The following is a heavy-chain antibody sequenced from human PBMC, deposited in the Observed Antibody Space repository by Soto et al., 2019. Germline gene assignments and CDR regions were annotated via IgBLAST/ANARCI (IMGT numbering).Heavy chain of an antibody. CDR1: GGSISSYY. Sequence: SETLSLTCTVSGGSISSYYWSWIRQPPGKGLEWIGYIYYSGSTNYNPSLKSRVTISVDTSKNQFSLKLSSVTAADTAMYYCARHVGFPPTVTNWFDPWGQGTLVTVSS. CDR2: IYYSGST. J-gene: IGHJ5*02. D-gene: IGHD4-17*01. CDR3: ARHVGFPPTVTNWFDP. V-gene: IGHV4-59*08.